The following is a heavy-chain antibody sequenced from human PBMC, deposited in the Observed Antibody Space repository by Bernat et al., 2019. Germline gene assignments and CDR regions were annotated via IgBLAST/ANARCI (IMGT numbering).Heavy chain of an antibody. CDR2: ISYDGSNK. Sequence: QVQLVESGGGVVQPGRSLRLSCAASGFTFSSYAMHWVRQAPGKGLEWVAVISYDGSNKYYADSVKGRFTISRDNSKNTLYLQMNSLRAEDTAVYYCGRDPPGVGGVDDWGQGTLVAVSS. J-gene: IGHJ4*02. CDR1: GFTFSSYA. V-gene: IGHV3-30-3*01. CDR3: GRDPPGVGGVDD. D-gene: IGHD1-26*01.